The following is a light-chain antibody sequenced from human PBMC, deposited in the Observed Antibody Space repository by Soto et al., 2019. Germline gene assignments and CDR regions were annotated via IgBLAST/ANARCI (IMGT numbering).Light chain of an antibody. V-gene: IGKV1-8*01. Sequence: IRMTQSPSSFSASTGDRVTITCRATQGISNYLAWYQLKPGKAPKLLIYGASTLQSGVPSRFSGSGSGTDFTLTISYLQSEDFATYSCHQYYKYPLTFGGGTKVEIK. CDR3: HQYYKYPLT. CDR2: GAS. CDR1: QGISNY. J-gene: IGKJ4*01.